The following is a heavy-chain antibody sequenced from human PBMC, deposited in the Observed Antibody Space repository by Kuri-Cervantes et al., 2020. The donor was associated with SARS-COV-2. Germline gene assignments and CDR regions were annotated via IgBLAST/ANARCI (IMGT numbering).Heavy chain of an antibody. CDR1: GFTFSSYW. Sequence: GESLKISCAVSGFTFSSYWMHWVRQAPGKGLVWVARINSDGSSTNYADSMKGRFTISRDNARDTVYVQMNSLRVEHTAVYYCVRGGGGVVSYGMDVWGQGTTVTVSS. CDR3: VRGGGGVVSYGMDV. V-gene: IGHV3-74*01. J-gene: IGHJ6*02. D-gene: IGHD3-16*01. CDR2: INSDGSST.